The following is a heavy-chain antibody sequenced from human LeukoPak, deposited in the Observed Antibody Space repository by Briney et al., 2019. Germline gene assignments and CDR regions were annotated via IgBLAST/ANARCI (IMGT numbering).Heavy chain of an antibody. Sequence: PGGSLRLSCAASGFTVSSNYMSWVRQAPGKGLEWVSVIYSGGSTYYADSVKGRFTTSRDNSKNTLYLQMNSLRAEDTAVYYCARDRQGYYGSGSYLITDYWGQGTLVTVSS. CDR1: GFTVSSNY. CDR2: IYSGGST. J-gene: IGHJ4*02. CDR3: ARDRQGYYGSGSYLITDY. V-gene: IGHV3-53*01. D-gene: IGHD3-10*01.